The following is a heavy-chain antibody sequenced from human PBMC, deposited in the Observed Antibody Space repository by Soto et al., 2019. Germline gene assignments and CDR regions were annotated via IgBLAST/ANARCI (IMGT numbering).Heavy chain of an antibody. V-gene: IGHV3-30*18. D-gene: IGHD2-15*01. Sequence: QVQLVESGGGVVQPGGSVRLSCTASGFTLGAYVMHWVRQAQGKGPEGVAAISADGRDLFYAASVEGRFTISRDNSKNTLFLQMNSLTSEDTSVYSCAKSVPDPACRGGGCHRTFDYWGQGTRFTVSS. CDR1: GFTLGAYV. J-gene: IGHJ4*02. CDR2: ISADGRDL. CDR3: AKSVPDPACRGGGCHRTFDY.